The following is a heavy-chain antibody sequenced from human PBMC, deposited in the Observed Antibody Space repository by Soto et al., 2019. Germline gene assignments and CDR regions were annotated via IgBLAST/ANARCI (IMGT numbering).Heavy chain of an antibody. CDR2: ISGSGGST. CDR1: GFTFSSYA. V-gene: IGHV3-23*01. J-gene: IGHJ6*03. CDR3: GKGGAPEYYCYYYMDV. D-gene: IGHD3-16*01. Sequence: EVQLLESGGGLVQPGGSLRLSCAASGFTFSSYAMSWVRQAPGKGLEWVSAISGSGGSTYYADSVKGRFTIARDNSKKTLYLQMNSLRAEDTAVYYCGKGGAPEYYCYYYMDVWSKGTKVTVSS.